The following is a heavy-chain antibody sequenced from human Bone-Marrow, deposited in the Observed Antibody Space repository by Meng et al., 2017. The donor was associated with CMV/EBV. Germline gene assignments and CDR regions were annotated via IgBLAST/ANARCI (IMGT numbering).Heavy chain of an antibody. CDR3: ARAGFGGSGNYPGKFDP. CDR1: GGSISSSSYY. D-gene: IGHD3-10*01. Sequence: GSLRLSCTVSGGSISSSSYYWGWIRQPPGKGLEWIGSIYHSGSTYDNPTLSSRVFMSVDKSKNQVSLKLTSVTAADTAVYYCARAGFGGSGNYPGKFDPWGQGIPVTVSS. CDR2: IYHSGST. V-gene: IGHV4-39*07. J-gene: IGHJ5*02.